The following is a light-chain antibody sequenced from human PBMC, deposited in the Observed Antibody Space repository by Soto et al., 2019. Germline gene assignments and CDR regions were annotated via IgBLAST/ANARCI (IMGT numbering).Light chain of an antibody. J-gene: IGKJ4*01. CDR1: QSVLYSSNNKNY. CDR3: QQYYSTPPT. Sequence: DIVMTQSPDSLAVSLGERATINCKSSQSVLYSSNNKNYLAWYQHKPGQPPRLLIYWASTREFGVPDRFSGSGSGTDFTLTISSLQAEDVAVYHCQQYYSTPPTFGGGTKVDIK. V-gene: IGKV4-1*01. CDR2: WAS.